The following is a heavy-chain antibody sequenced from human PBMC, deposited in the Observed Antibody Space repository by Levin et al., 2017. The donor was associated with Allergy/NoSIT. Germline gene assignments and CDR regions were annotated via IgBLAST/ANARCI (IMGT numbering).Heavy chain of an antibody. CDR3: ARESDIVTTIRPGYFDY. D-gene: IGHD5-12*01. CDR1: GFTVSSNY. J-gene: IGHJ4*02. CDR2: IYSVGST. Sequence: GESLKISCAASGFTVSSNYMSWVRQAPGKGLEWVSVIYSVGSTYYADSVKGRFTISRDNSKNTLYLQMNSLRAEDTAVYYCARESDIVTTIRPGYFDYWGQGTLVTVSS. V-gene: IGHV3-53*01.